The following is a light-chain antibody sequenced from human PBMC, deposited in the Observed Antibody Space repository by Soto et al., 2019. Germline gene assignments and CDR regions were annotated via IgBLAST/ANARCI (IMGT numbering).Light chain of an antibody. J-gene: IGLJ1*01. CDR2: EVT. CDR3: SSYTSSRSLV. CDR1: SSDIALYNY. V-gene: IGLV2-14*01. Sequence: QSVLTQPPSVSAAPGQRVTISCTGTSSDIALYNYVSWYQQHPGKAPKLVIYEVTHRPSGVSNRFSGSKSGNTASLTISGLQTDDEADYYCSSYTSSRSLVFGTGTKVTVL.